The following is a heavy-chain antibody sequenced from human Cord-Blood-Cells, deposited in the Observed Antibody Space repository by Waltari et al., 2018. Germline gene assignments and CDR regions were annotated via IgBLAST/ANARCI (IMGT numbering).Heavy chain of an antibody. Sequence: QVQLVQSGAEVKKPGASVKVSCKASVYTFTRYDIKWVRQATGEGLEWMVWMNPKRGNTGYAEKFQGRVTMTRNSSIITAYMELSSLRSEDTAVYYCARGHEYSSSSGIRNWFDPWCHGTLVTVSS. CDR2: MNPKRGNT. D-gene: IGHD6-6*01. CDR3: ARGHEYSSSSGIRNWFDP. CDR1: VYTFTRYD. V-gene: IGHV1-8*01. J-gene: IGHJ5*02.